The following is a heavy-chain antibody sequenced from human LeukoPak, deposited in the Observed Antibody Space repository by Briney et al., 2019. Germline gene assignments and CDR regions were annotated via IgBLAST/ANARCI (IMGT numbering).Heavy chain of an antibody. CDR1: GFTFSSYA. CDR3: AKDLNNVLRFWESYGMDV. V-gene: IGHV3-23*01. J-gene: IGHJ6*02. Sequence: GGSLRLSCAASGFTFSSYAMGWVRQAPGKGLEWVSAISGSGGSTYYADSVKGRFTISRDNSKNTLYLQMNSLRAEDTAVYYCAKDLNNVLRFWESYGMDVWGQGTTVTVSS. CDR2: ISGSGGST. D-gene: IGHD3-3*01.